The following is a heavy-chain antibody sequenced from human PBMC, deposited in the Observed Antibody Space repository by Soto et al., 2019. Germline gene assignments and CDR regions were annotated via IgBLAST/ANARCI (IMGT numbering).Heavy chain of an antibody. J-gene: IGHJ4*02. CDR1: GFTFSSYA. Sequence: EVQLLESGGGLVQPGGSLRLSCAASGFTFSSYAMSWVRQAPGKGLEWVSAISGSGSSTYYADSVKGRFTISRDNSKNTLYLLTNSLRAEDTALYYCAKPPLYGDYISTIDYWGQGTLVTVSS. D-gene: IGHD4-17*01. V-gene: IGHV3-23*01. CDR3: AKPPLYGDYISTIDY. CDR2: ISGSGSST.